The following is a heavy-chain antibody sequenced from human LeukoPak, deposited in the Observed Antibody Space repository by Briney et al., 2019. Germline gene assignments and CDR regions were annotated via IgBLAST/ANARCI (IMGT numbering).Heavy chain of an antibody. D-gene: IGHD2-15*01. CDR3: AKDIEASI. CDR1: GFTFSDSA. CDR2: ISHSGANT. Sequence: PGGSLRLSCAASGFTFSDSAMDWVRQAPGKGLEWVSLISHSGANTFCADSVKGRFTVSRDNSKNTMYLQMNSLRAEDTAVYYCAKDIEASIWGQGTLVTVSS. J-gene: IGHJ4*02. V-gene: IGHV3-23*01.